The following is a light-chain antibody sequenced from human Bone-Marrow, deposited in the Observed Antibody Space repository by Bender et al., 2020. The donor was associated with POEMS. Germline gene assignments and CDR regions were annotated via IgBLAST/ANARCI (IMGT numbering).Light chain of an antibody. V-gene: IGLV3-25*03. J-gene: IGLJ3*02. CDR2: QDI. CDR1: ALSKKY. Sequence: SFELTQPPSVSVSPGQTARINCSGDALSKKYAYWFQQRSGQAPLLVIYQDIKRPSDIPERFSGSSSGTTVTLTISGVKAEDEADYYCQSAASSSSPWVFGGGTKLTVL. CDR3: QSAASSSSPWV.